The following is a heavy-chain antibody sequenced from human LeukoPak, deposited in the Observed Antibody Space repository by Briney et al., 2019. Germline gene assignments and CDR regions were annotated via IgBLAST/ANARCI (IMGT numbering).Heavy chain of an antibody. CDR2: IYYSGST. CDR1: GGSISSYY. J-gene: IGHJ5*02. D-gene: IGHD2-15*01. V-gene: IGHV4-59*01. CDR3: ARIREGYCSGGSCWWFDP. Sequence: PSETLSLTCTVSGGSISSYYWSWIRQPPGKGLEWIGYIYYSGSTNYNPSLKSRVTISVDTSKNQFSLKLSSVTAADTAVYYCARIREGYCSGGSCWWFDPWGQGTLVIVSS.